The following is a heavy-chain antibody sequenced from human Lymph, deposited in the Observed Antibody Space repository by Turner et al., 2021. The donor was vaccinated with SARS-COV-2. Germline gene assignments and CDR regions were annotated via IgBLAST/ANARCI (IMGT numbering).Heavy chain of an antibody. Sequence: QVQLVESGGGVVQPGRSLRLSGAASGFTFSNYGMHWVRQAPGKGLEWVAVISYDGSNKNYAGSVKGRFTISRDNSKNTLNLQMNSLRAEDTAVYYCAKDSRFLEWLLFGEFDYWGQGTLVTVSS. D-gene: IGHD3-3*01. CDR1: GFTFSNYG. V-gene: IGHV3-30*18. J-gene: IGHJ4*02. CDR3: AKDSRFLEWLLFGEFDY. CDR2: ISYDGSNK.